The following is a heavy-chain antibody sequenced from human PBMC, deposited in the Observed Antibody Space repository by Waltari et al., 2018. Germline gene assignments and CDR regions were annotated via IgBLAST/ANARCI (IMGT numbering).Heavy chain of an antibody. D-gene: IGHD2-8*01. CDR2: MNPNRGNT. CDR3: ATATLMVIPTPLDY. Sequence: QVQLVQSGAEVKKPGASVKVSCKASGYTFTSYDINWVRQATGQGLEWMGWMNPNRGNTGYAQKFQGRVTMTRNTSISTAYMELSSLRSEDTAVYYCATATLMVIPTPLDYWGQGTLVTVSS. CDR1: GYTFTSYD. V-gene: IGHV1-8*01. J-gene: IGHJ4*02.